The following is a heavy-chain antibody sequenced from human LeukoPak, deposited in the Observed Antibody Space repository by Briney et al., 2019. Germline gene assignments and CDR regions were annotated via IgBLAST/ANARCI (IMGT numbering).Heavy chain of an antibody. J-gene: IGHJ4*02. CDR1: GFTVSSNY. V-gene: IGHV3-7*01. Sequence: GGSLRLSCAASGFTVSSNYMSWVRQAPGKGLEWVANIKQDGSEKYYVDSVKGRFTISRDNAKNSLYLQMNSLRAEDTAVYYCARVRWWLLGYWGQGTLVTVSS. D-gene: IGHD2-15*01. CDR2: IKQDGSEK. CDR3: ARVRWWLLGY.